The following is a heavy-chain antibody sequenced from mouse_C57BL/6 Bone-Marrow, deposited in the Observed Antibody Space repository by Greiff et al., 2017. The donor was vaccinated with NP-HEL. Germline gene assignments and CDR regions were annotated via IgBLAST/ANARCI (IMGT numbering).Heavy chain of an antibody. J-gene: IGHJ2*01. CDR3: ARWTGTYPFDY. V-gene: IGHV1-82*01. D-gene: IGHD4-1*01. CDR1: GYAFSSSW. CDR2: IYPGDGDT. Sequence: VQLQQSGPELVKPGASVKISCKASGYAFSSSWMNWVKQRPGKGLEWIGRIYPGDGDTNYNGKFKGKATLTADKSSSTAYMQLSSLTSEDSAVYFCARWTGTYPFDYWGQGTTLTVSS.